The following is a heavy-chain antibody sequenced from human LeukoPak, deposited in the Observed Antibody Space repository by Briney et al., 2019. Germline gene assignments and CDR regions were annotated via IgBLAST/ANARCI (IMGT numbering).Heavy chain of an antibody. Sequence: GSLRLSCAASGFTFDDYGMSWVRQAPGKGLEWIGEINHSGSTNYNPSLKSRVTISVDTSKNQFSLRLSSVTAADTAVYYCARARGAYDYVWGSYRYLPWYFDYWGQGTLVTVSS. CDR3: ARARGAYDYVWGSYRYLPWYFDY. CDR1: GFTFDDYG. V-gene: IGHV4-34*01. CDR2: INHSGST. J-gene: IGHJ4*02. D-gene: IGHD3-16*02.